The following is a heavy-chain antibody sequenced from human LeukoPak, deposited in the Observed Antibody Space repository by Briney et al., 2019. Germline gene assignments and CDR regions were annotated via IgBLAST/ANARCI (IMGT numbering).Heavy chain of an antibody. V-gene: IGHV3-23*01. CDR2: SSGGGGGT. CDR3: AKRGYYDSSSLRAPFDY. D-gene: IGHD3-22*01. Sequence: PGGSLPLSSEASGFTFTGYAMSWIRQAPGKGLEWVSASSGGGGGTYYADDVKGQCTNSRGNSKNTLLQQMNNLRTEGTGIYFCAKRGYYDSSSLRAPFDYWGRRTLVSVSS. J-gene: IGHJ4*02. CDR1: GFTFTGYA.